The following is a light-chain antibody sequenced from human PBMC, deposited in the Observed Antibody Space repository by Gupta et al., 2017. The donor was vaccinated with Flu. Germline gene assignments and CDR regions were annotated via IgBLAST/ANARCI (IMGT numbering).Light chain of an antibody. CDR1: SSDVGRSDS. V-gene: IGLV2-14*01. J-gene: IGLJ1*01. Sequence: QSALTQPASVSGSPGQSITISCTGTSSDVGRSDSVSWYQQYPGKAPKLIIYDVTTRPSGVSSRFSGSKSGNTASLTISGLEAEDESDYYCSSYTSTNTLYVFGTGTTVT. CDR2: DVT. CDR3: SSYTSTNTLYV.